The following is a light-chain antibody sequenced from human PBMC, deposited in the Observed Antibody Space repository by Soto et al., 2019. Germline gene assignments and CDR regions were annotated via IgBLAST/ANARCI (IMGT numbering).Light chain of an antibody. CDR3: QHYYNRPPYT. J-gene: IGKJ2*01. Sequence: DIQMTQSPSSLSASVGDRVTITCQTSQDISNYLNWYQQKPGKAPKLLIYDASKLETGVPSRFSGCGSLTDFTFAISSLQPEDIATYYCQHYYNRPPYTCGRATKLEIK. V-gene: IGKV1-33*01. CDR1: QDISNY. CDR2: DAS.